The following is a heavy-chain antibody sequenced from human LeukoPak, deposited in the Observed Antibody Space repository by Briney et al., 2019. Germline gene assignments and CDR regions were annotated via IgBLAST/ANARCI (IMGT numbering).Heavy chain of an antibody. J-gene: IGHJ4*02. CDR1: GGSIGSYY. Sequence: SETLSLTCTVSGGSIGSYYWSWIRQPPGKGLEWIGYIYYSGSTNYNPSLKSRVTISVDTSKNQFSLKLSSVTAADTAVYYCARGFDYGDHPADYWGQGTLVTVSS. CDR2: IYYSGST. V-gene: IGHV4-59*01. D-gene: IGHD4-17*01. CDR3: ARGFDYGDHPADY.